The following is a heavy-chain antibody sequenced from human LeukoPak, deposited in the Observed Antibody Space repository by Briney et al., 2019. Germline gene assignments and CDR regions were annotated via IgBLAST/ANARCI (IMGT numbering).Heavy chain of an antibody. CDR2: INPSGGST. CDR3: ARDPAIVATIRTPGWFDP. V-gene: IGHV1-46*01. D-gene: IGHD5-12*01. CDR1: GYTFTSYY. J-gene: IGHJ5*02. Sequence: GASVKVSCKASGYTFTSYYMHWVRQAPGQGLEWMGIINPSGGSTSYAQKFQGRVTMTRDTSTSTVYMELSSLRSEDTAVYYCARDPAIVATIRTPGWFDPWGQGTLDTVSS.